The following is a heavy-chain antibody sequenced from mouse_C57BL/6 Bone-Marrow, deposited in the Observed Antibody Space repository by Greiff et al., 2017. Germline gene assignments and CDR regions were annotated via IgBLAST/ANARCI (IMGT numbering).Heavy chain of an antibody. CDR2: INPGSGGT. J-gene: IGHJ3*01. CDR1: GYAFTNYL. D-gene: IGHD1-1*01. CDR3: AREGFYYGSSYVEFAY. Sequence: QVQLQQSGAELVRPGTSVKVSCKASGYAFTNYLIEWVKQRPGQGLAWIGVINPGSGGTNYNEKFKGKATLTADKSSSTAYMQRSSLTSEDSAVYFCAREGFYYGSSYVEFAYWGQGTLVTVSA. V-gene: IGHV1-54*01.